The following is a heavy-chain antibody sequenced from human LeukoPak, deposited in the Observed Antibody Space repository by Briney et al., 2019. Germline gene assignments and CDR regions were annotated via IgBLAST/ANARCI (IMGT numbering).Heavy chain of an antibody. CDR3: ARPYCHSTNCYKFDAFDI. CDR2: IYYSGST. CDR1: GGSISSSSYY. J-gene: IGHJ3*02. Sequence: SETLSLTCTVSGGSISSSSYYWGWIRQPPGKGLEWIGSIYYSGSTYYNPSLKSRVTISVDTSKNQFSLKLSSVTAADTAVYYCARPYCHSTNCYKFDAFDIWGQGTMVTVSS. D-gene: IGHD2-2*02. V-gene: IGHV4-39*01.